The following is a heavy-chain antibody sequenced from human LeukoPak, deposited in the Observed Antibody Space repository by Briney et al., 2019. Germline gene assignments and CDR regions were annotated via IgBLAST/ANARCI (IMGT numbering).Heavy chain of an antibody. J-gene: IGHJ5*02. Sequence: SQTLSLTCTVSGGSLSSGDYYWSWIRQPPGKGLEWIGYIYYSGSTYYNRSLKSRVTISVDTSKNQFSLKLRSVTAADTAVYYCARVAYYYDSSGYYSVINWFDPWGQGTLVTVSS. CDR3: ARVAYYYDSSGYYSVINWFDP. D-gene: IGHD3-22*01. CDR1: GGSLSSGDYY. V-gene: IGHV4-30-4*01. CDR2: IYYSGST.